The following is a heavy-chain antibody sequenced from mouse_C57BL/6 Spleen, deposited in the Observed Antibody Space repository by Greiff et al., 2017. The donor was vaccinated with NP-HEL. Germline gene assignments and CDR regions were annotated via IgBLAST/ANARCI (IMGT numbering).Heavy chain of an antibody. D-gene: IGHD2-3*01. CDR1: GYAFSSSW. CDR2: IYPGDGDT. CDR3: ARRDDGYYDDAMDY. V-gene: IGHV1-82*01. J-gene: IGHJ4*01. Sequence: VQLQQSGPELVKPGASVKISCKASGYAFSSSWMNWVKQRPGKGLEWIGRIYPGDGDTNYNGKFKGKATLTADKSSSTAYMQLSSLTSEDSAVYFCARRDDGYYDDAMDYWGQGTSVTVSS.